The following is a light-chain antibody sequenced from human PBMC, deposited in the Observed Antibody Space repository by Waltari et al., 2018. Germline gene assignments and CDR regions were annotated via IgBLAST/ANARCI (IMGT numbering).Light chain of an antibody. CDR1: DIGTYTF. CDR2: EVT. Sequence: QSALTQPHSVSGSPGQTVTISCTGPDIGTYTFVSRYHHHPGKAPKLLIYEVTKRPSGGLDRFSGAKAGNSASPTTSGRQAEDEADYFCCSYAGIYTYVFGGGTKVTVL. CDR3: CSYAGIYTYV. V-gene: IGLV2-11*01. J-gene: IGLJ2*01.